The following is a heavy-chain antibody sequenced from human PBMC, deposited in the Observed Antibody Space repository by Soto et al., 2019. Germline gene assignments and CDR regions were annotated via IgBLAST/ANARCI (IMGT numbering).Heavy chain of an antibody. V-gene: IGHV1-69*13. Sequence: GASVKVSCKASGGTFSSYAISWVRQAPGQGLEWMGGIIPIFGTANYAQKFQGRVTITADESTSTAYMELSSLRSEDTAVYYCARDNRLRLHAFDIWGQGTMVTV. J-gene: IGHJ3*02. CDR2: IIPIFGTA. D-gene: IGHD5-12*01. CDR3: ARDNRLRLHAFDI. CDR1: GGTFSSYA.